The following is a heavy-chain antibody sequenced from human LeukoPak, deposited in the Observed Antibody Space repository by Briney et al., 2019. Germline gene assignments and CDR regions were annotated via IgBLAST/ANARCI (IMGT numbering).Heavy chain of an antibody. Sequence: GGSLRLSCAASGLIFSNYWMGWVRQAPGKGLEWVANIKQDGSEKYYVDSVKGRFTISRDNAKNSLYLQMNSLRAEDTAVYYCARAPCGGDCYQSDWGQGTLVTVSS. CDR2: IKQDGSEK. V-gene: IGHV3-7*01. D-gene: IGHD2-21*02. J-gene: IGHJ4*02. CDR3: ARAPCGGDCYQSD. CDR1: GLIFSNYW.